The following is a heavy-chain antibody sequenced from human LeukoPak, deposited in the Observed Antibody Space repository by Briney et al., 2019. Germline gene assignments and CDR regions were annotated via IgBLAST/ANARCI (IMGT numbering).Heavy chain of an antibody. J-gene: IGHJ4*02. D-gene: IGHD6-13*01. CDR1: GFIFSSYG. CDR2: ISFEGTNE. CDR3: AKDRSSSWTFDY. Sequence: GGSLRLSCAGSGFIFSSYGMHWVRQAPGKGLEWVAAISFEGTNEYYADSVKGRFTISRDISKNTLFLQMNSLRAEDTAVYYCAKDRSSSWTFDYWGQGTLVTVSS. V-gene: IGHV3-30*18.